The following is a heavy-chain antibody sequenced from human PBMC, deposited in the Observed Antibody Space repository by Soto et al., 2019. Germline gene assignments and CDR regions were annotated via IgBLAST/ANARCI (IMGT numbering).Heavy chain of an antibody. V-gene: IGHV1-69*09. CDR1: GDPFNSYG. CDR3: ASMKLASLDH. CDR2: INPASQLR. Sequence: QVVLLQSGTEVKRPGSSVKVSCKASGDPFNSYGFAWVRQAPGRGLEWVGRINPASQLRNYEQSVQGRATIAAGKSATTSYMELSGLTSEDTVVYYCASMKLASLDHWGQGSLVTVSS. J-gene: IGHJ1*01.